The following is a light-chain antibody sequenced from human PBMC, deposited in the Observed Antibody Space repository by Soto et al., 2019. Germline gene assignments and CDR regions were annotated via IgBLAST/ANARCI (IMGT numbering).Light chain of an antibody. Sequence: EVVLTQSPATLSLSPGERATLSCRASQSVDIYLAWYQQKPGQAPRLLIYDSYKRATGIPSRFSGSGSGTDFTLTISSLEPEDFAVYYCQQRKSWPPITFGQGTRLDI. V-gene: IGKV3-11*01. J-gene: IGKJ5*01. CDR2: DSY. CDR3: QQRKSWPPIT. CDR1: QSVDIY.